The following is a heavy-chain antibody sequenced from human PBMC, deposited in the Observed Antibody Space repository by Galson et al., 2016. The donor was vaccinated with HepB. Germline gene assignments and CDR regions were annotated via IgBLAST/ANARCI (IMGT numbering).Heavy chain of an antibody. J-gene: IGHJ4*02. D-gene: IGHD3-3*01. CDR1: GDSIIGRNW. Sequence: ETLSLTCAVSGDSIIGRNWWSWVRQPPGRGLEWIGEIFHSGSTNYNPSLQSRVTISLDKSKNQFSLQLTSVTAADTAVYFCAREALSADFDYWGPGTAVTVSS. CDR2: IFHSGST. V-gene: IGHV4-4*01. CDR3: AREALSADFDY.